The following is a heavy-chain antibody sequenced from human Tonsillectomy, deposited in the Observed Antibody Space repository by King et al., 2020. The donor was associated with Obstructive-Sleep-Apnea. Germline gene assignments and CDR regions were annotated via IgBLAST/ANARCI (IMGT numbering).Heavy chain of an antibody. V-gene: IGHV3-66*01. CDR3: ARVYWVRGYFDY. CDR1: GSTVSSNY. Sequence: VQLVESGGGLVQPGGSLRLSCAASGSTVSSNYMSWIRQTPGKGLEWVSIIYSGSSTYYADSVKGRFTISRDNSNNTLFLQMNSLRAEDTAVYYCARVYWVRGYFDYWGQGTLVTVSS. D-gene: IGHD3-10*02. CDR2: IYSGSST. J-gene: IGHJ4*02.